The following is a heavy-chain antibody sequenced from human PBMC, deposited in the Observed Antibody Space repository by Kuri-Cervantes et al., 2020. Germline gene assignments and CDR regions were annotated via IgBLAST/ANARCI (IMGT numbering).Heavy chain of an antibody. Sequence: GESLKISCAASEFTFSNYAMHWVRQAPGKGLEWVAVISYDGSNKHYADSVKGRFTISRDNSKNTLYLQMNSLRAEDTAVYYCARERKGLGDAFDIWGQGTMVTVSS. D-gene: IGHD2/OR15-2a*01. V-gene: IGHV3-30*01. CDR3: ARERKGLGDAFDI. J-gene: IGHJ3*02. CDR2: ISYDGSNK. CDR1: EFTFSNYA.